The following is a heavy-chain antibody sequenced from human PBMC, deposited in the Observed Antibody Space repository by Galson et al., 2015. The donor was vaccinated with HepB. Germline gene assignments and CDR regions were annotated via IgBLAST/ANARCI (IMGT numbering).Heavy chain of an antibody. CDR3: AREKFFTYYFDY. CDR2: ISPGDGAV. D-gene: IGHD3-3*01. J-gene: IGHJ4*02. CDR1: GYTFTTYN. Sequence: SVKVSCKATGYTFTTYNIQWVRRAPGQGLEWMGRISPGDGAVHYAQEFQGRVTMTRDTSTSTVYMDLSSLASEDTAVYYCAREKFFTYYFDYWGQGTLVTVSS. V-gene: IGHV1-46*01.